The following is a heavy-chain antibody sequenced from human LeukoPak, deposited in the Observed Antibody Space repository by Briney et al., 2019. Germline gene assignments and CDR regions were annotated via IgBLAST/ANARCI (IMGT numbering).Heavy chain of an antibody. CDR2: ISSSSSYI. Sequence: GGSLRLSCAAPGFTFSSFSMNWVRQAPGKGLEWVSSISSSSSYIYYADSVKGRFTISRDNAKNSLFLQMNSLRAEDTAVYYCASGVEGSSRNYFDYWGQGTLVTVSS. J-gene: IGHJ4*02. CDR3: ASGVEGSSRNYFDY. V-gene: IGHV3-21*01. CDR1: GFTFSSFS. D-gene: IGHD6-6*01.